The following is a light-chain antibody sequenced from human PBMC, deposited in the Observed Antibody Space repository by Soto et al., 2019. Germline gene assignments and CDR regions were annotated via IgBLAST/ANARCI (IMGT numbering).Light chain of an antibody. Sequence: QPVLTQPPSASGTPGQRVTISCSGSRSNIGSGNVYWYQQFPGTAPKLLIYKSYQGPSGVPDRFSASKSGTSASLAISGLRSGDEADYCCAAWDDSLSGVVFGGGTQLTGL. J-gene: IGLJ7*01. CDR3: AAWDDSLSGVV. CDR2: KSY. CDR1: RSNIGSGN. V-gene: IGLV1-47*01.